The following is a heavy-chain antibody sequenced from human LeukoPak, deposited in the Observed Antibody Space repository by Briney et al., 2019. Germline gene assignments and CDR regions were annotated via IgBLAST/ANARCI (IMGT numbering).Heavy chain of an antibody. CDR3: ARDSYSDDLYDY. CDR1: GGSISRNSYY. J-gene: IGHJ4*02. V-gene: IGHV4-31*11. CDR2: IYNSGST. D-gene: IGHD4-17*01. Sequence: SETLSLTCAVSGGSISRNSYYWTWIRHHPGMGLEWIGYIYNSGSTYYNPSLESRVTISLDRSRNQFSLDLTSVTAADTAVYYCARDSYSDDLYDYWGQGTLVTVSS.